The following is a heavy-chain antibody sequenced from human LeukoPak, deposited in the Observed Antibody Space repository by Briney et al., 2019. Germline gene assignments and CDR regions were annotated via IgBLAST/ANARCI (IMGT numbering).Heavy chain of an antibody. J-gene: IGHJ6*04. V-gene: IGHV4-34*01. CDR3: GSRVYQLPLNV. D-gene: IGHD2-2*01. Sequence: SETLSLTCAVYGGSFSGYYWSWIRQPPGRGLEWIGEINHSVSTNYNPSLKSRVTISVDTSKNQFSLKLSSVTAADTAVYYCGSRVYQLPLNVWGKGTTVTVSS. CDR1: GGSFSGYY. CDR2: INHSVST.